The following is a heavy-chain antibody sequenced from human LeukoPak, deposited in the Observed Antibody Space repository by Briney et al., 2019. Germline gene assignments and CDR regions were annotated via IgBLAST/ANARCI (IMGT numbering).Heavy chain of an antibody. CDR2: IRYDGSNK. D-gene: IGHD3-10*01. V-gene: IGHV3-33*01. CDR1: GFTFSSYG. CDR3: ARDGARGVVNRRFDY. Sequence: PGRSLRLSCAASGFTFSSYGMHWVRQAPGKGLEWVTFIRYDGSNKYYADSVKGRFTISRDNSKNTLYLQMNSLRAEDTAVYYCARDGARGVVNRRFDYWGQGTLVTVSS. J-gene: IGHJ4*02.